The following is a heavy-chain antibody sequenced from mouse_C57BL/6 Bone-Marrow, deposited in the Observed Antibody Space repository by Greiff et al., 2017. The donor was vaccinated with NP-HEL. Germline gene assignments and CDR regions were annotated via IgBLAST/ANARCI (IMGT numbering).Heavy chain of an antibody. CDR3: ARRGTYGSDWFAY. Sequence: EVKVVESGGDLVKPGGSLKLSCAASGFTFSSYGMSWVRQTPDKRLEWVATISSGGSYTYYPDSVKGRFTISRDNAKNTLYLQMSSLKSEDTAMYYCARRGTYGSDWFAYWGQGTLVTVSA. V-gene: IGHV5-6*02. CDR1: GFTFSSYG. D-gene: IGHD1-1*01. J-gene: IGHJ3*01. CDR2: ISSGGSYT.